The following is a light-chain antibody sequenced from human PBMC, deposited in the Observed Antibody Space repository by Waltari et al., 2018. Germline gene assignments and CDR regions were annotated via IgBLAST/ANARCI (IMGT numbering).Light chain of an antibody. Sequence: SGATSNVGKNHVYWYQQLPGTAPKLLIYRNSQRPSGVPDRFSASKSDTSASLTISGLRSEDEADYYCITWDDSLGGYYVFGTGTTVTVL. CDR3: ITWDDSLGGYYV. V-gene: IGLV1-47*01. CDR2: RNS. J-gene: IGLJ1*01. CDR1: TSNVGKNH.